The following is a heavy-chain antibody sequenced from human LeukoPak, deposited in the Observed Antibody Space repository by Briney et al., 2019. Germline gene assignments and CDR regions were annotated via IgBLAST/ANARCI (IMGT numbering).Heavy chain of an antibody. Sequence: GGSLRLSCAASGFTFSSYSMNWVRQAPGKGLEWVSSISSSSSYIYYADSVKGRFTISRDNAKNSLYLQMNSLRAEDTAVYYCARGDLIAVAGYDAFDIWGQGTMVTVSS. CDR3: ARGDLIAVAGYDAFDI. CDR2: ISSSSSYI. CDR1: GFTFSSYS. D-gene: IGHD6-19*01. J-gene: IGHJ3*02. V-gene: IGHV3-21*01.